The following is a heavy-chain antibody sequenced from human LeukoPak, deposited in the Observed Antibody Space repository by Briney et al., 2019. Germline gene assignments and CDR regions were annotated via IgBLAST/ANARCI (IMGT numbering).Heavy chain of an antibody. Sequence: GGSLRLSCAASGFTFSSYAMHWVRQAPGKGLEYVSAISSNGGSTYYANSVKGRLTISRDNSKNTLYLQMGSLRAEDMAVYYCARVSDFWSGYFRDRPTGLVDYWGQGTLVTVSS. D-gene: IGHD3-3*01. J-gene: IGHJ4*02. CDR3: ARVSDFWSGYFRDRPTGLVDY. CDR1: GFTFSSYA. V-gene: IGHV3-64*01. CDR2: ISSNGGST.